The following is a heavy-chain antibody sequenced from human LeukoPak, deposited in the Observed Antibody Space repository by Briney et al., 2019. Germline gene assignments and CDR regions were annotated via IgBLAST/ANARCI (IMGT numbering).Heavy chain of an antibody. V-gene: IGHV1-69*13. CDR3: ARCGYYFSYDAFDI. CDR2: IIPIFGTA. J-gene: IGHJ3*02. Sequence: SVKVSCKASGGTFSSYAISWVRQAPGQGLEWMGGIIPIFGTANYAQKFQGRVTITADESTSTAYMELSSLRSEDTAVYYCARCGYYFSYDAFDIWGQGTMVTVSS. CDR1: GGTFSSYA. D-gene: IGHD3-22*01.